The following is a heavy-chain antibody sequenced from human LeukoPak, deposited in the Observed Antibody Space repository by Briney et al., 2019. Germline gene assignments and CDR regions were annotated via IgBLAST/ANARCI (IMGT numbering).Heavy chain of an antibody. CDR1: GDSISRSSYY. D-gene: IGHD2-8*01. CDR2: IYYSGST. Sequence: SETLSLTCTVSGDSISRSSYYWGWIRQPPGNGLEWTGSIYYSGSTHYNPSLKSRVTISADTSKNQFSLKLASVTAADTSVYFCARVGYCTNGVCYNWFDPWGQGTLVTVSS. CDR3: ARVGYCTNGVCYNWFDP. J-gene: IGHJ5*02. V-gene: IGHV4-39*01.